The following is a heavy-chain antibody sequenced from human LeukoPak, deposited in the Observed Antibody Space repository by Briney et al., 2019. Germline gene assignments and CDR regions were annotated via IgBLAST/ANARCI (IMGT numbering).Heavy chain of an antibody. CDR2: ISSGSRTI. D-gene: IGHD1-20*01. CDR3: ARESITGHRDFDY. J-gene: IGHJ4*02. Sequence: GGSLRLSCAASGFTFSSYWMSWVRQAPGKGLEWVSYISSGSRTIYYADSVKGRFTVSRDNAKNSLYLQMNSLRAEDTAVYYCARESITGHRDFDYWGQGTLVTVSS. V-gene: IGHV3-48*01. CDR1: GFTFSSYW.